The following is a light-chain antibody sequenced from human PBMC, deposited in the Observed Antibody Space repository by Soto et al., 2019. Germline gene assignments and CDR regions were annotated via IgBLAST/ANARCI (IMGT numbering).Light chain of an antibody. V-gene: IGLV2-14*01. CDR3: SSYTSSSTRV. CDR1: SSDVGDYNY. Sequence: QSALTQPASVSGSPGQSITISCTGTSSDVGDYNYVSWYQQHPGKAPKLMIFDVSNRPSGVSNRFSGSKSGNTASLTISGLKAEDEDDYYCSSYTSSSTRVFGTGTKLTVL. J-gene: IGLJ1*01. CDR2: DVS.